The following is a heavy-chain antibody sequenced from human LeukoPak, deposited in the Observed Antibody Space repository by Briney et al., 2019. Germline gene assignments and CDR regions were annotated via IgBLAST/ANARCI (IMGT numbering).Heavy chain of an antibody. Sequence: PGGSLRLSCAASGFTVDDYAMHWVRQAPGKGLEWVSLISWDGGSTYYADSVKGRFTISRDNSKNSLYLQMNSLRAEDTALYYCAKDSGWRGLQDYYYYYMDVWGKGTTVTVSS. V-gene: IGHV3-43D*03. CDR3: AKDSGWRGLQDYYYYYMDV. D-gene: IGHD5-18*01. J-gene: IGHJ6*03. CDR2: ISWDGGST. CDR1: GFTVDDYA.